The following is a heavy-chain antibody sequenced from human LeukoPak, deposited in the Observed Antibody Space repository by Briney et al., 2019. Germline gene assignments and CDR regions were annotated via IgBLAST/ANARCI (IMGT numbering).Heavy chain of an antibody. D-gene: IGHD4-17*01. CDR3: ARDYDGEIAVDY. CDR1: GFTFSSYW. J-gene: IGHJ4*02. CDR2: IKQDGSEK. V-gene: IGHV3-7*01. Sequence: PGGSLRLSCAASGFTFSSYWMSWVRQAPGKGLEWVANIKQDGSEKYYVDSVKGRFTISRDNSKNTLYLQMNSLRAEDTAVYYCARDYDGEIAVDYWGQGTLVTVSS.